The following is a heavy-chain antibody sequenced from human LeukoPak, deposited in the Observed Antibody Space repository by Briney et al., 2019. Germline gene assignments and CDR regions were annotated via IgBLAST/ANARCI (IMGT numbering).Heavy chain of an antibody. D-gene: IGHD3-22*01. Sequence: SETLSLTCAVSGYSISSGYYWGWIRPPPGKGLEGIGSIYHSGSTYYNPSLKSRVTISVDTSKNQFSPKLSSVTAADTAVYYCARRDYYDSSGFAFDIWGQGTMVTVSS. J-gene: IGHJ3*02. V-gene: IGHV4-38-2*01. CDR1: GYSISSGYY. CDR3: ARRDYYDSSGFAFDI. CDR2: IYHSGST.